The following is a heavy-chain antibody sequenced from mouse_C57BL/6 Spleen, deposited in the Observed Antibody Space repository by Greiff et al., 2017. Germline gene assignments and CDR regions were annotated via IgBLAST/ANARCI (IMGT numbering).Heavy chain of an antibody. J-gene: IGHJ3*01. Sequence: VKQRPGQGLEWIGRIHPSDSDTNYNQKFKDKATLTVDKSSSTAYMQLSSLTSEDSAVYYCAVWDGGFAYWGQGTLVTVSA. D-gene: IGHD4-1*01. V-gene: IGHV1-74*01. CDR2: IHPSDSDT. CDR3: AVWDGGFAY.